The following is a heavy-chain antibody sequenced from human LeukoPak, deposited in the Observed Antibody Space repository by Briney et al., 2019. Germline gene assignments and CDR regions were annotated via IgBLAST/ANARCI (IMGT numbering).Heavy chain of an antibody. V-gene: IGHV3-9*01. Sequence: GRSLGLSCAASGFTFDDYAMHWVRQAPGKGLEWVSGISWNSGSIGYADSVKGRFTISRDNAKNSLYLQMNSLRAEDTALYYCAKDREDYYYYGMDVWGQGTTVTVSS. D-gene: IGHD1-26*01. J-gene: IGHJ6*02. CDR3: AKDREDYYYYGMDV. CDR2: ISWNSGSI. CDR1: GFTFDDYA.